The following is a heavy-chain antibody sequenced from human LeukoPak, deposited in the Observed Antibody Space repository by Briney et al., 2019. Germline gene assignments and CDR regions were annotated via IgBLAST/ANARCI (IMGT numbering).Heavy chain of an antibody. CDR3: ARATVEMATTGNSFDY. CDR2: IYHSGST. CDR1: GGSISSGGYY. D-gene: IGHD5-24*01. J-gene: IGHJ4*02. V-gene: IGHV4-30-2*01. Sequence: PSETLSLTCTVSGGSISSGGYYWSWIRQPPGKGLEWIGYIYHSGSTYYNPSLKSRVTISVDRSKNQFSLKLSSVTAADTAVYYCARATVEMATTGNSFDYWGQGTLVTVSS.